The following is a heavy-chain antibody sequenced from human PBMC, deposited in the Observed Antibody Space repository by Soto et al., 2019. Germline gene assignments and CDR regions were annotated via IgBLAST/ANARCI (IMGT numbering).Heavy chain of an antibody. Sequence: SETLSLTCAVYGGSFSGYYWSWIRQPPGKGLEWIGEINHSGSTNYNPSLKSRVTISVDTSKNQFSLKLSSVTAADTAVHYCARERNLGVYATLYYYYMDVWGKGTTVTVSS. CDR2: INHSGST. D-gene: IGHD2-8*01. CDR3: ARERNLGVYATLYYYYMDV. V-gene: IGHV4-34*01. J-gene: IGHJ6*03. CDR1: GGSFSGYY.